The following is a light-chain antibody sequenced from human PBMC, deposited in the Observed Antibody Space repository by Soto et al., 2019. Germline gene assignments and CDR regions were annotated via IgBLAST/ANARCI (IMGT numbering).Light chain of an antibody. CDR1: SSNSGSNT. J-gene: IGLJ2*01. V-gene: IGLV1-44*01. CDR3: AAWDDSLNGVV. CDR2: SNN. Sequence: QSVLTQPPSASGTPGQRVTISCSGSSSNSGSNTVNRYQQLPGTAPKLLIYSNNQRPSGVPDRFSGSKSGTSASLAISGLQSEDEADYYCAAWDDSLNGVVFGGGTKVTVL.